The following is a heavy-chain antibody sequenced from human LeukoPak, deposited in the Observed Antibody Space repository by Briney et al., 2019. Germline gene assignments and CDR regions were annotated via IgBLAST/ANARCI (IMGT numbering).Heavy chain of an antibody. D-gene: IGHD6-13*01. CDR3: AREPPAAPFDP. Sequence: GGSLRLSCSASGIDFNHYSMNWVRQAPGKGLEWISYISSSSITIYYADSVKGRFTISRDNAKNSLYLQMNSLSAEDTAVYYCAREPPAAPFDPWGQGTLVTVSS. J-gene: IGHJ5*02. V-gene: IGHV3-48*04. CDR2: ISSSSITI. CDR1: GIDFNHYS.